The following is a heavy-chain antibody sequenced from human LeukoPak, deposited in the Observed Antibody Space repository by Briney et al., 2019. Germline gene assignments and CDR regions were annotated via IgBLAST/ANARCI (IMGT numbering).Heavy chain of an antibody. D-gene: IGHD3-10*01. CDR3: ARVRVRGVMVYYYGMDV. V-gene: IGHV3-33*01. J-gene: IGHJ6*04. Sequence: GGSLGLSCEASEFTFSSYGMHWVRQAPGKGLEGVAIIWYDGSNKYYADSVKGRFTISRDNSKNTLYLQMNSLRAEDTAVYYCARVRVRGVMVYYYGMDVWGKGTTVTVSS. CDR2: IWYDGSNK. CDR1: EFTFSSYG.